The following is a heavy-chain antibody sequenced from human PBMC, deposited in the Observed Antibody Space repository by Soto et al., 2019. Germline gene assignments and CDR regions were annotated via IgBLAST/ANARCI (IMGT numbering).Heavy chain of an antibody. V-gene: IGHV1-18*01. J-gene: IGHJ5*02. Sequence: QVQLVQSGAEVKKPGASVTVSCKASGYTFANYGISWVRQAPGQGLEWMAWISTYNGNTNYAQKLQGRDTMTTDPSTSTAYMELRSLRSDDTAMYYCARRYSSSSCFDPWGQGTLVTVSS. CDR1: GYTFANYG. D-gene: IGHD6-6*01. CDR3: ARRYSSSSCFDP. CDR2: ISTYNGNT.